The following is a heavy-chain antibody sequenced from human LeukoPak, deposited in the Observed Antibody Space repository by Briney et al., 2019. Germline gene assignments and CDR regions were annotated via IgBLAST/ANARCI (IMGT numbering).Heavy chain of an antibody. CDR2: ISYDGSNK. V-gene: IGHV3-30-3*01. J-gene: IGHJ5*02. CDR3: ARGQTGIFSLGFDP. D-gene: IGHD3-9*01. Sequence: PGGSLRLSCAASGFTFSSYAMHWVRQAPGKGLEWVAVISYDGSNKYYADSVKGRFTISRDNSKNTLYLQMNSLRAEDTAVYYCARGQTGIFSLGFDPWAREPWSPSPQ. CDR1: GFTFSSYA.